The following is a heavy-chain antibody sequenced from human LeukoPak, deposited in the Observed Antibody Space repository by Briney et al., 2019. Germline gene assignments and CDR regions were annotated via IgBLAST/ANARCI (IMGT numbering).Heavy chain of an antibody. J-gene: IGHJ4*02. CDR2: IYYSGST. CDR3: ARHGYCSSTTCYPYFDY. D-gene: IGHD2-2*03. V-gene: IGHV4-39*01. CDR1: GGSISSSSYY. Sequence: SETLSLTCTVSGGSISSSSYYWGWIRQPPGKGLEWIGSIYYSGSTYYNPSLKSRVTISVDTSKNQFSLKLSSVTAADTAVYYCARHGYCSSTTCYPYFDYWGQGTLVTVSS.